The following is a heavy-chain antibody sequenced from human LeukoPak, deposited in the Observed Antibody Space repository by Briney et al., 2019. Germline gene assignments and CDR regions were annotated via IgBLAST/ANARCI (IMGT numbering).Heavy chain of an antibody. CDR1: GYTFTSYD. Sequence: GASVKVSCKASGYTFTSYDINWVRQATGQGLEWMGIINPSGGSTSYAQRFQGRVTMTRDMSTSTVYMELSSLRSEDTAVYYCARDGVQWRLVPSGSLHDAFDIWGQGTMVTVSS. J-gene: IGHJ3*02. CDR2: INPSGGST. D-gene: IGHD6-19*01. V-gene: IGHV1-46*01. CDR3: ARDGVQWRLVPSGSLHDAFDI.